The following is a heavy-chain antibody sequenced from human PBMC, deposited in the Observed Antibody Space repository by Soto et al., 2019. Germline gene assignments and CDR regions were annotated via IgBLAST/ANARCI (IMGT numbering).Heavy chain of an antibody. Sequence: GGSLRLSCAASGFTFSSYAMSWVRQAPGKGLEWVSAISGSGGSTYYADSVKGRFTISRANSKNTLYLQMNSLRAEDTAVYYCAKDSPLYGDYYYYYMDVWGKGTTVTVSS. D-gene: IGHD4-17*01. J-gene: IGHJ6*03. CDR3: AKDSPLYGDYYYYYMDV. V-gene: IGHV3-23*01. CDR1: GFTFSSYA. CDR2: ISGSGGST.